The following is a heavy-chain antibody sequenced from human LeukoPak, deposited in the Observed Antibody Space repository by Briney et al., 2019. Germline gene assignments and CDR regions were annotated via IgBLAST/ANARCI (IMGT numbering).Heavy chain of an antibody. CDR2: IYYSGST. Sequence: PETPSLTCTVSGGSISSSSYYWGWIRQPPGKGLEWIGSIYYSGSTYYNPSLKSRVTISVDTSKNQFSLKLSSVTAADTAVYYCARRGEYYDSSGYSGFGYWGQGTLVTVSS. J-gene: IGHJ4*02. CDR3: ARRGEYYDSSGYSGFGY. D-gene: IGHD3-22*01. V-gene: IGHV4-39*01. CDR1: GGSISSSSYY.